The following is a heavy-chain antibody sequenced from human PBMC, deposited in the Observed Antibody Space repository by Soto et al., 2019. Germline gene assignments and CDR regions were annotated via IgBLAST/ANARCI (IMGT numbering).Heavy chain of an antibody. V-gene: IGHV4-59*01. CDR3: ARGYCAGTSCHDSFDI. CDR1: GGSISSYY. CDR2: VYYSGST. D-gene: IGHD2-2*01. Sequence: SETLSLTCTVSGGSISSYYWSWIRQPPGKGLEWIGFVYYSGSTDYDPSLKSRVTISIDTSKDQFSLRLSSVTAADTAVYYCARGYCAGTSCHDSFDIWGKGIMV. J-gene: IGHJ3*02.